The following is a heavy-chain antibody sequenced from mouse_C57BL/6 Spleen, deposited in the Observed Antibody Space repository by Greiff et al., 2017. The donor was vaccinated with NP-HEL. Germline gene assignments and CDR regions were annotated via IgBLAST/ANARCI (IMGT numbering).Heavy chain of an antibody. CDR2: ISDGGSYT. CDR3: ARDHWDYFDY. D-gene: IGHD4-1*01. V-gene: IGHV5-4*01. J-gene: IGHJ2*01. Sequence: EVQLQESGGGLVKPGGSLKLSCAASGFTFSSYAMSWVRQTPEKRLEWVATISDGGSYTYYPDNVKGRFTISRDNAKNNLYLQMSHLKSEDTAMYYCARDHWDYFDYWGQGTTLTVSS. CDR1: GFTFSSYA.